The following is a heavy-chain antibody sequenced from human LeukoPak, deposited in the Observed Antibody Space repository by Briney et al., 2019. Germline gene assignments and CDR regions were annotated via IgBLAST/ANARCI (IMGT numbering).Heavy chain of an antibody. CDR3: ARDLAWGGY. V-gene: IGHV3-21*01. Sequence: GGSLRLSCVASGFTFSIYTMSWVRQAPGKGLEWVSSITSSSSSMYSADSVKGRLTISRDNAKNSLYLQMNSLRAEDTAVYYCARDLAWGGYWGQGTLVTVSS. J-gene: IGHJ4*02. CDR2: ITSSSSSM. CDR1: GFTFSIYT. D-gene: IGHD7-27*01.